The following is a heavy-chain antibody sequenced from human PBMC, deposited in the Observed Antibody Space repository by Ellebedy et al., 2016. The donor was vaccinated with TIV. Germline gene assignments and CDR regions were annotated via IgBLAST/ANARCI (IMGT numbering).Heavy chain of an antibody. Sequence: GESLKISCATSGFTFSANGMTWVRQAPGKGLECVSGISGTGGSTYYADSVKGRFTISRDNSKNTLYLQMNSLRAEDTAVYYCAKDILAGGWYLYYDYWGQGTLVTVSS. CDR1: GFTFSANG. D-gene: IGHD6-19*01. CDR2: ISGTGGST. J-gene: IGHJ4*02. V-gene: IGHV3-23*01. CDR3: AKDILAGGWYLYYDY.